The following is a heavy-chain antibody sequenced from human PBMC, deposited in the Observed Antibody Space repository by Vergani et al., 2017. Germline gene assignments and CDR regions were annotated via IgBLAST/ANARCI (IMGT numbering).Heavy chain of an antibody. CDR3: ARGSYYYGSGELDV. CDR1: GFTFSSYG. D-gene: IGHD3-10*01. CDR2: IWYDGSNK. J-gene: IGHJ6*04. V-gene: IGHV3-33*01. Sequence: QVQLVESGGGVVQPGRSLRLSCAASGFTFSSYGMHWVRQAPGKGLEWVAVIWYDGSNKYYADSVKGRFTISRDNSKNTLYLQMNSLRAEDTAVYYCARGSYYYGSGELDVWGKGTTVTVSS.